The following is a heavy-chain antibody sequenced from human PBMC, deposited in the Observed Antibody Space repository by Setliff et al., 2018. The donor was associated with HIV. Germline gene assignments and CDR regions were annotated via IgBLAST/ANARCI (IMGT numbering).Heavy chain of an antibody. J-gene: IGHJ6*03. CDR1: GGSISSTSYY. V-gene: IGHV4-39*07. CDR3: ARDKGYYYMDV. CDR2: FYTSGIT. Sequence: SETLSLTCTVSGGSISSTSYYWGWIRQSPGKGLEWIGRFYTSGITNQNPSLKSRVTMSVDTSKNQFSLNLNSVTAADTAVYYCARDKGYYYMDVWGKGITVTVSS.